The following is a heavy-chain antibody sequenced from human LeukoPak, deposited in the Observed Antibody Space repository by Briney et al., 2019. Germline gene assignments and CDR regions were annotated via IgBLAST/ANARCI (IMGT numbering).Heavy chain of an antibody. J-gene: IGHJ4*02. Sequence: GGSLRLSCAASGFTFSSYEMNWVRQAPGKGVEGVSYISSGGNTIYYADSVKGRFTISRDNAKNSLYLQMNSLRAEDTAVYYCAREGTAMVSFDYWGQGTLVTVSS. D-gene: IGHD5-18*01. V-gene: IGHV3-48*03. CDR3: AREGTAMVSFDY. CDR1: GFTFSSYE. CDR2: ISSGGNTI.